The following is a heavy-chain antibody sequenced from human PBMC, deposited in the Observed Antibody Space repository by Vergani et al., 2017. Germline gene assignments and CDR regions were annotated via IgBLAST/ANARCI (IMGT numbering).Heavy chain of an antibody. Sequence: QVQLQQWGAGLLKPSETLSLTCAVYGGSFSGYYWSWIRQPPGKGLEWIGEINHSGSTNYNPSLKSRVTISVDTSKNQFSLKLSSVTAADTAVYYCARSAAAALVYWGQGTLVTVSS. CDR1: GGSFSGYY. CDR2: INHSGST. D-gene: IGHD6-13*01. CDR3: ARSAAAALVY. J-gene: IGHJ4*02. V-gene: IGHV4-34*01.